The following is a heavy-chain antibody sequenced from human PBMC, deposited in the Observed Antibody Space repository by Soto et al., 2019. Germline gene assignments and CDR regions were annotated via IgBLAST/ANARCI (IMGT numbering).Heavy chain of an antibody. CDR2: IYYSGST. CDR1: GGSISSYY. Sequence: SETLSLTCTVSGGSISSYYCSWIRQPPGKGLEWIGYIYYSGSTNYNPSLKSRVTISVDTSKNQFSLKLSSVTAADTAVYYCARDRGSGSYHRFDYWGQGTLVTVSS. J-gene: IGHJ4*02. D-gene: IGHD1-26*01. V-gene: IGHV4-59*01. CDR3: ARDRGSGSYHRFDY.